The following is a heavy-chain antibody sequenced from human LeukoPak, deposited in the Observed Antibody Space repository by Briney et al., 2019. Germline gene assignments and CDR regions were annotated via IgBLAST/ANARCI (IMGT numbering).Heavy chain of an antibody. CDR1: GVSFDDYY. CDR3: TRMTAGHDY. J-gene: IGHJ4*02. Sequence: SETLSLTCAVSGVSFDDYYWSWVRQTPGKGLEWIGEINHSGYTNDSPSLKSRVTLSIDTSRKQFSPNLRSVTVADTGIYYCTRMTAGHDYWGQGTLVTVSS. V-gene: IGHV4-34*01. D-gene: IGHD2-21*02. CDR2: INHSGYT.